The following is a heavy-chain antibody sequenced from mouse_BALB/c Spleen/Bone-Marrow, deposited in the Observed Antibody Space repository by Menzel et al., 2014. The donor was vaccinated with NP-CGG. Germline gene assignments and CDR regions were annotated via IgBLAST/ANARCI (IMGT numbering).Heavy chain of an antibody. CDR2: ISYDGSN. CDR1: GYSITSGYY. Sequence: VQLQQSGPGLVKPSQSLSLTCSVTGYSITSGYYCNWIRQFPGNTLEWMGYISYDGSNNYNPSLKNRISITRDTSKNQFFLKLNSVSTEDTATYYCAYYYYAMDYWGQGTSVTVSS. CDR3: AYYYYAMDY. J-gene: IGHJ4*01. V-gene: IGHV3-6*02.